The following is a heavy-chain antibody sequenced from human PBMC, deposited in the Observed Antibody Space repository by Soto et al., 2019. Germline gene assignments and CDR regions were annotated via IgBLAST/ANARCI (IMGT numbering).Heavy chain of an antibody. Sequence: EVQLLESGGGLVQPGGSLRLSCGGSGFTFNSYAMTWVRQAPGKGLEWVSAISGSGGTTYYENSVKGRFTISRDQSKDTMYLQMNRLRAEDTVIYYCAKDRHYGSGTYSDSYLDYWGQGTLVTVSS. CDR1: GFTFNSYA. D-gene: IGHD3-10*01. CDR3: AKDRHYGSGTYSDSYLDY. V-gene: IGHV3-23*01. CDR2: ISGSGGTT. J-gene: IGHJ4*02.